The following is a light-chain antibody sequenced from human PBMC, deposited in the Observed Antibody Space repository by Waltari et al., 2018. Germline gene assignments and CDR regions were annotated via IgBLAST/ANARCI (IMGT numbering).Light chain of an antibody. Sequence: DIQLTQSPSLVSASIGDRVAMTCRASQAIGSALAWYRQKPGKPPELLIYGTSPLQAGVPLSFSGSGSGTEFPLTISYLLPEDFATYYCHQINSHPQTFGQGTRLETK. V-gene: IGKV1-9*01. CDR3: HQINSHPQT. CDR2: GTS. J-gene: IGKJ5*01. CDR1: QAIGSA.